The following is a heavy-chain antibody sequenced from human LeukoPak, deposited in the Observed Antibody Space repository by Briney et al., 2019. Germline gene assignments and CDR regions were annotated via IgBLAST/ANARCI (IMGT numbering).Heavy chain of an antibody. CDR1: GGTFSSYA. Sequence: SVTVSCKASGGTFSSYAISWVRQAPGQGLEWMGGIIPIFGTANYAQKFQGRVTITADESTSTAYMELSSLRSEDTAVYYCARTPYSSSWPGAFDIWGQGTMVTVSS. D-gene: IGHD6-13*01. CDR2: IIPIFGTA. CDR3: ARTPYSSSWPGAFDI. J-gene: IGHJ3*02. V-gene: IGHV1-69*13.